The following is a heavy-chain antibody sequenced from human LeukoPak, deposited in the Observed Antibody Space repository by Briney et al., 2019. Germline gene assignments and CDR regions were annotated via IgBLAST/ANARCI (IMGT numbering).Heavy chain of an antibody. V-gene: IGHV4-59*08. D-gene: IGHD3-22*01. CDR3: ARTQSSGYPYYYYYYMDV. CDR1: GGSISSYY. J-gene: IGHJ6*03. Sequence: PSETLSLTCTVSGGSISSYYWSWIRQPPGKGLEWIGYIYYSGSTNYNPSLRSRVTISVDTSKNQFSLRLTSVTAADTAVYYCARTQSSGYPYYYYYYMDVWGKGTTVTVSS. CDR2: IYYSGST.